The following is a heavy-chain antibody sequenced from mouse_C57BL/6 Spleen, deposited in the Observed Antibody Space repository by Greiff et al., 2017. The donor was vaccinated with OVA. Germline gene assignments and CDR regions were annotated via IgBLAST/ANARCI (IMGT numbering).Heavy chain of an antibody. CDR3: ARSGDYPYYFDY. Sequence: VMLVESGAELVKPGASVKISCKASGYAFSSYWMNWVKQRPGKGLEWIGQIYPGDGDTNYNGKFKGKATLTADKSSSTAYMQLSSLTSEDSAVYFCARSGDYPYYFDYWGQGTTLTVSS. J-gene: IGHJ2*01. D-gene: IGHD2-4*01. CDR2: IYPGDGDT. V-gene: IGHV1-80*01. CDR1: GYAFSSYW.